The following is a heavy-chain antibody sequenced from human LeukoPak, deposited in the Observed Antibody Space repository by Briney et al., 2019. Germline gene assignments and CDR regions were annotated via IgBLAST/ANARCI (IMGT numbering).Heavy chain of an antibody. CDR3: AREGDSGSSNWFDP. D-gene: IGHD1-26*01. J-gene: IGHJ5*02. Sequence: MPSETLSLTCTVSGGSISSYYWSWIRQPPGKGLEWIGYIYYSGSTYYNPSLKSRVTISVDTSKNQFSLKLSSVTAADTAVYYCAREGDSGSSNWFDPWGQGTLVTVSS. CDR2: IYYSGST. CDR1: GGSISSYY. V-gene: IGHV4-59*08.